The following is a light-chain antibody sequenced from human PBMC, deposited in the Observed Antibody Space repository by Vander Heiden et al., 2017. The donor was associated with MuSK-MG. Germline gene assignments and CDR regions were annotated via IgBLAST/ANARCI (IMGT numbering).Light chain of an antibody. CDR2: GAS. Sequence: EVVLTQSPGTLSVSPGERAILSCWASQRVGGNYVAWYQQKPGQALRLLIYGASRRATGIPDRFSGSGSETAFTLTINRLEPEDSAVYICQQDNRSPITFGQGTRVEIK. V-gene: IGKV3-20*01. J-gene: IGKJ5*01. CDR1: QRVGGNY. CDR3: QQDNRSPIT.